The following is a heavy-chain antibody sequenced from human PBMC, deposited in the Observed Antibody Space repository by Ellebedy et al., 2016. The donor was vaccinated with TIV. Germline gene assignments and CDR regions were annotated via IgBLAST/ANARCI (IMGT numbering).Heavy chain of an antibody. CDR3: AKYRIYSRSTGGGDC. CDR2: ISKNSGSV. D-gene: IGHD6-6*01. J-gene: IGHJ4*02. V-gene: IGHV3-9*01. Sequence: PGGSLRLSCAASGFKFGDYYMYWVRQAPGKGLEWVSGISKNSGSVGYADPVKGRFTISRDNSKNTLYLEMNSLRAEDTALYYCAKYRIYSRSTGGGDCWGQGTLVTVSS. CDR1: GFKFGDYY.